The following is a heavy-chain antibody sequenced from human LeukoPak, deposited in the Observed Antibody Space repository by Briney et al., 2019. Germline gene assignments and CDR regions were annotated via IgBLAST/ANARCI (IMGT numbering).Heavy chain of an antibody. CDR3: ARDLDPLVWFGESGGY. J-gene: IGHJ4*02. CDR2: LYYSGST. D-gene: IGHD3-10*01. CDR1: GGSISSSSYY. Sequence: SETLSLTCTVSGGSISSSSYYWGWVRQPPGMGLEWIGSLYYSGSTYYNPSLKSRVTISVDTSKNQFSLKLSSVTAADTAVYYCARDLDPLVWFGESGGYWGQGTLVTVSS. V-gene: IGHV4-39*07.